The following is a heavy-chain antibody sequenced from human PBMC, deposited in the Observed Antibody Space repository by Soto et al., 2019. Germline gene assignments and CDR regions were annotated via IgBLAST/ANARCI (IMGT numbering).Heavy chain of an antibody. CDR1: GGSISTYS. D-gene: IGHD1-26*01. CDR2: FYHSGGT. Sequence: QVQLQESGPGLVKPSETLSLTCTVSGGSISTYSWSWIRQPPGKGLKWIGYFYHSGGTTYNPSPESRVTMSVDTSKNQFSRKLSAVTAANPAIYYCASDTTSGSYLDYWGQGSLVTVSS. V-gene: IGHV4-59*01. CDR3: ASDTTSGSYLDY. J-gene: IGHJ4*02.